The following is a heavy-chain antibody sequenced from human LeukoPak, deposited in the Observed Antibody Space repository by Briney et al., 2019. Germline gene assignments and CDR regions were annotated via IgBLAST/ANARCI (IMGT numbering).Heavy chain of an antibody. CDR1: GFTFSDYK. Sequence: GGSLRLSCAASGFTFSDYKMNWVRQAPGKGLEWVSYISGDQTTIYYADSVKGRFTISRDNAKNSLYLQMNGLRDEDTAVYYCARVRGGGWYYDYWGQGTLVTVSS. V-gene: IGHV3-48*02. J-gene: IGHJ4*02. D-gene: IGHD6-19*01. CDR2: ISGDQTTI. CDR3: ARVRGGGWYYDY.